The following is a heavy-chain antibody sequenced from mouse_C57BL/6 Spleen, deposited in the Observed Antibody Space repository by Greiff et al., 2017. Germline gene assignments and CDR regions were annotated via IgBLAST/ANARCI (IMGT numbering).Heavy chain of an antibody. V-gene: IGHV1-52*01. J-gene: IGHJ4*01. CDR3: ARLGGAMDY. Sequence: QVQLKQPGAELVRPGSSVKLSCKASGYTFTSYWMHWVKQRPIQGLEWIGNIDPSDSETHYNQKFKDKATLTVDKSSSTAYMQLSSLTSEDSAVYYCARLGGAMDYWGQGTSVTVSS. CDR1: GYTFTSYW. D-gene: IGHD3-1*01. CDR2: IDPSDSET.